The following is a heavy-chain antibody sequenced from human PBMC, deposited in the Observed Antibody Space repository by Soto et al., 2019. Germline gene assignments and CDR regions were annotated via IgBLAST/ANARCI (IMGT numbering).Heavy chain of an antibody. J-gene: IGHJ6*04. V-gene: IGHV3-64*01. D-gene: IGHD3-3*01. CDR3: ARVRITIFGGMDV. CDR2: ISSNGGST. Sequence: EVQLVESGGGLVQPGGSLRLSCAASGFTFSSYAKHWVRQAPGKGLEYVSAISSNGGSTYYANSVKGRFTISRDNSKNTLYLQMGSLRAEDMAVYYCARVRITIFGGMDVWGKGTTVTVSS. CDR1: GFTFSSYA.